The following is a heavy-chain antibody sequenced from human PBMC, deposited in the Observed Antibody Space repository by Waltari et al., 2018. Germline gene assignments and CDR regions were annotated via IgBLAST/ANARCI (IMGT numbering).Heavy chain of an antibody. CDR3: IRPFEMGID. Sequence: EVQLVESGGALVQPGGSLKLSCSASGLIIRDYALHWVRQASGKGPEWVGRIRSRFKGDATAYGESVQGRFTISRDDSKNTVYLEMNSLKTDDTAVYYCIRPFEMGIDWGQGTLVTVSS. D-gene: IGHD7-27*01. J-gene: IGHJ4*02. V-gene: IGHV3-73*01. CDR1: GLIIRDYA. CDR2: IRSRFKGDAT.